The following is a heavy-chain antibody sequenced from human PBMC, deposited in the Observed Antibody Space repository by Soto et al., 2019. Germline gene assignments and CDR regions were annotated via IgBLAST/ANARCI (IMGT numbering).Heavy chain of an antibody. V-gene: IGHV1-46*01. J-gene: IGHJ6*02. CDR2: INPSGGST. CDR1: GYTFTSYY. D-gene: IGHD3-22*01. CDR3: ARDRAYYDSSGYYPEYYYGLDV. Sequence: ASVKVSCKASGYTFTSYYMHWVRQAPGQGLEWMGIINPSGGSTSYAQKFQGRVTMTRDTSTSTVYMELSSLRSEDTAVYYCARDRAYYDSSGYYPEYYYGLDVSGQGPTVTVSS.